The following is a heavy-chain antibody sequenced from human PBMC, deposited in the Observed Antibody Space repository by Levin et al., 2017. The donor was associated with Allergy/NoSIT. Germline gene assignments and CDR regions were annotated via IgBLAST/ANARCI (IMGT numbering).Heavy chain of an antibody. V-gene: IGHV3-23*01. J-gene: IGHJ6*02. CDR1: GLTFSSYG. Sequence: GGSLRLSCEASGLTFSSYGMSWVRQAPGKGLEWVSAISGSGGRTHYADSVKGRFTISRDNSKNTLYLQMSRLRAEDTAVYYCAKDSRKYYDSTGYPPYYFGMDVWGQGTTVTVSS. D-gene: IGHD3-22*01. CDR2: ISGSGGRT. CDR3: AKDSRKYYDSTGYPPYYFGMDV.